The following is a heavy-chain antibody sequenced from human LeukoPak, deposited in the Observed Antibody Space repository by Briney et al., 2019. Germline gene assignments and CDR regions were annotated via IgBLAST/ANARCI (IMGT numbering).Heavy chain of an antibody. V-gene: IGHV3-48*01. Sequence: GSLRLSCAASGFTFSSYNMNWVRQAPGKGLEWVSYISSSSTIYYADSVKGRFTISRDNAKNSLFLQMNSLRAEDTAVYYCARDGYCSSTSCYRDAFDIWGQGTMVTVSS. J-gene: IGHJ3*02. CDR3: ARDGYCSSTSCYRDAFDI. CDR1: GFTFSSYN. CDR2: ISSSSTI. D-gene: IGHD2-2*03.